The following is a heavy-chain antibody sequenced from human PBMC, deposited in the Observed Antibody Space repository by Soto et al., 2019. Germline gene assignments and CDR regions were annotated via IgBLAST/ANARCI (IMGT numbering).Heavy chain of an antibody. J-gene: IGHJ4*02. D-gene: IGHD5-12*01. CDR3: ARDGGGYSDFDY. CDR1: GFSFSSYA. CDR2: TSYNGSNK. V-gene: IGHV3-30-3*01. Sequence: QVQLVESRGGVVQPGRSLRLSCAASGFSFSSYAMHWVRQAPGKGLEWVAVTSYNGSNKYYADSVKGRFTFSRDNSKNTLYLQMSSLRVEDTAVYYCARDGGGYSDFDYWGQGTLVTVSS.